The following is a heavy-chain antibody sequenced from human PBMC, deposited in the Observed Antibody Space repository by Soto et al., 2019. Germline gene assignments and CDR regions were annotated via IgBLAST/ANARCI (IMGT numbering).Heavy chain of an antibody. Sequence: QVRLVESGGGVVQPGRSLRLSCAASGFTFSSHSMHWVRQAPGKGLEWVAVISSDGSNTYYTDSVQGRFSISRDNSKNALVLQMNSLRVEETAIYYCARDRAGNNWFDPWGQGTLVTVSS. CDR2: ISSDGSNT. D-gene: IGHD3-10*01. J-gene: IGHJ5*01. V-gene: IGHV3-30*03. CDR3: ARDRAGNNWFDP. CDR1: GFTFSSHS.